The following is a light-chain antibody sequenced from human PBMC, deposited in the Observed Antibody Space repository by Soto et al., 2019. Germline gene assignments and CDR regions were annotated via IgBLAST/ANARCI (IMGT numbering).Light chain of an antibody. CDR2: GAS. V-gene: IGKV3-20*01. J-gene: IGKJ2*01. Sequence: EIVLTQSPGTLSLSPGERATLSCRASQSVSSNYLAWYQQKPGQAPSLLIYGASNRATDIPDRFSGSGSGTDFTLTISRLEPEDFAVYYCQQYGSSPNYTFGQGTKLEIK. CDR1: QSVSSNY. CDR3: QQYGSSPNYT.